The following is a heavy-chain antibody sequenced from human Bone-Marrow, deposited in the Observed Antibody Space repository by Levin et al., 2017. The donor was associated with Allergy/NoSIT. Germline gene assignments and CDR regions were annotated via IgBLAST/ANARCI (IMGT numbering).Heavy chain of an antibody. CDR3: ARNPYLGHSYGYYCVVAV. CDR2: IDWDDDK. D-gene: IGHD3-16*01. J-gene: IGHJ6*04. V-gene: IGHV2-70*11. CDR1: GFSLSTSGMC. Sequence: SGPTLVKPTQTLTLTCTFSGFSLSTSGMCVNWIRQPPGKALEWLARIDWDDDKYYSTSLKTRLTISKDTSKNQVVLTVTNVDPVDTDTYCCARNPYLGHSYGYYCVVAVWGEGTTVTVSS.